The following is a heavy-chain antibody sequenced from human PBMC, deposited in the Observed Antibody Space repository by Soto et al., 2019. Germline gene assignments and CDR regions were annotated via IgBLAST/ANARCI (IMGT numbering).Heavy chain of an antibody. D-gene: IGHD1-26*01. CDR1: GFTFSSYE. V-gene: IGHV3-21*01. CDR2: ISSSSSYI. Sequence: PGGSLRLSCAASGFTFSSYEMNWVRQAPGKGLEWVSSISSSSSYIYYADSVKGRFTISRDNAKNSLYLQMNSLRAEDTAVYYCARDLRKVGANWVYYYSGMDVWGQGTTVTVSS. J-gene: IGHJ6*02. CDR3: ARDLRKVGANWVYYYSGMDV.